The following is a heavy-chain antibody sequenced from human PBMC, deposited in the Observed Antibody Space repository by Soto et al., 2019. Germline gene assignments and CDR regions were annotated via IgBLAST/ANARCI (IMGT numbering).Heavy chain of an antibody. Sequence: QLQLQESGPGLVKPSENLSLTCTVSGGSISSSNYYWGWIRQPPGKGLEWIGTIYYSGSTYYNPSLKXXVTXSXDXSXXXXXXXXXXXXXXXXXXXXXXXXTXXXPHFDYWGQGTLVTVSS. CDR3: XXXTXXXPHFDY. CDR2: IYYSGST. V-gene: IGHV4-39*01. J-gene: IGHJ4*02. CDR1: GGSISSSNYY.